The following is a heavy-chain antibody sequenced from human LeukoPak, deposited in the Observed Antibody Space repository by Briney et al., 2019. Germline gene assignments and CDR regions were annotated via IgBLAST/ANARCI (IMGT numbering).Heavy chain of an antibody. J-gene: IGHJ4*02. V-gene: IGHV1-8*01. CDR1: GYTFTSYD. Sequence: ASVKVSCKASGYTFTSYDFNWVRQATGQRPEWMGWMSPNSGDTGYAQKFQDRVTMTRNTSISTAYMELSSLRSDDTGVYYCARGPPNWGYDYWGPGTLVTVSS. D-gene: IGHD7-27*01. CDR3: ARGPPNWGYDY. CDR2: MSPNSGDT.